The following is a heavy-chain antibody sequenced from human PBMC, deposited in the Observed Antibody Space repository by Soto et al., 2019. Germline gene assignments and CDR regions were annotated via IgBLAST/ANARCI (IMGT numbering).Heavy chain of an antibody. D-gene: IGHD3-22*01. V-gene: IGHV3-30-3*01. CDR2: VTYDGGTK. Sequence: GGSLRLSCAASGFTFNHHAMHWVRQSPGKGLEWVAVVTYDGGTKFYADSVRGRFTISRDNSKNTLFLQMNSLRGDDTAVYYCASDAQYSRGSCALDDWGLGT. CDR1: GFTFNHHA. J-gene: IGHJ4*02. CDR3: ASDAQYSRGSCALDD.